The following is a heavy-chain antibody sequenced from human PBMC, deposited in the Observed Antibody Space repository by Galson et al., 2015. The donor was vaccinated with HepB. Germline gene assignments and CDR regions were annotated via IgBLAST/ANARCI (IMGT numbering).Heavy chain of an antibody. Sequence: SLRLPCAASGFTFSSNNMHWGRQAPGKGLERVAVIWLDGSNRYHADSVKGRFTISRDHSKNTLFLQMSSLRVEDTAVYYCARDRMAYSSSYLPWFDPWGQGTLVTVSS. D-gene: IGHD6-13*01. CDR1: GFTFSSNN. CDR3: ARDRMAYSSSYLPWFDP. J-gene: IGHJ5*02. CDR2: IWLDGSNR. V-gene: IGHV3-33*08.